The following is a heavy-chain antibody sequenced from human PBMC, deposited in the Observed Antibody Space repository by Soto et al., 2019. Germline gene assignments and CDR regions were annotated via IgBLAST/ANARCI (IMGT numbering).Heavy chain of an antibody. J-gene: IGHJ6*02. V-gene: IGHV3-30-3*01. CDR1: GFTFSSYA. CDR2: ISYDGSNK. CDR3: ARPNSIPLLMDV. D-gene: IGHD1-7*01. Sequence: QVQLVESGGGVGQPGRSLRLSCAASGFTFSSYAMHWVRQAPGKGLEWVAVISYDGSNKYYADSVKGRFTISRDNSKNTLYLQMNGLRAEDTAVYYCARPNSIPLLMDVWGQGTTVTVSS.